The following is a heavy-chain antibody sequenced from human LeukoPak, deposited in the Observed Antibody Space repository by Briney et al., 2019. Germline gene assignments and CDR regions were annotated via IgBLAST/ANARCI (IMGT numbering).Heavy chain of an antibody. D-gene: IGHD6-19*01. CDR2: IDPKSGGT. V-gene: IGHV1-2*02. CDR1: GYTFTGHH. CDR3: ARWRGYSSGWSGPFDD. J-gene: IGHJ4*02. Sequence: GASVTVSCKASGYTFTGHHMHWVRQAPGQGLEWMGWIDPKSGGTNYAQKFQGRVTMTRDTSSSTGYMELSRVTSDDTAIYYCARWRGYSSGWSGPFDDWGQGTLVTVSS.